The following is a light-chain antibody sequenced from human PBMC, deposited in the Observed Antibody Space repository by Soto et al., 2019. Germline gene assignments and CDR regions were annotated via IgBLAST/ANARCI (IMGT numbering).Light chain of an antibody. CDR1: QSISTY. J-gene: IGKJ2*01. CDR2: AAS. Sequence: IQVTQSPSSLSASVGDRVTISCRASQSISTYLNWYQHKPGKDPKLLIHAASSLRSGVPSRFSGSGSGTDFTLTISSLQPEDFATYYCQQSYRTPYTFGQGTKLEIK. V-gene: IGKV1-39*01. CDR3: QQSYRTPYT.